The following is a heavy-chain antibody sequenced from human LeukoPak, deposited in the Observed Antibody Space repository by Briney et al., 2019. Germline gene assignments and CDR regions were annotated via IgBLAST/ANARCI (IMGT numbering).Heavy chain of an antibody. CDR1: GGSISSYY. Sequence: SETLSLTCTVSGGSISSYYRSWIRQPAGKGLEWIGRIYTSGSTNYNPSLKSRVTMSVDTSKNQFSLKLSSVTAADTAVYYCARNHYYDFWSGYYADYYFDYWGQGTLVTVSS. V-gene: IGHV4-4*07. CDR2: IYTSGST. CDR3: ARNHYYDFWSGYYADYYFDY. J-gene: IGHJ4*02. D-gene: IGHD3-3*01.